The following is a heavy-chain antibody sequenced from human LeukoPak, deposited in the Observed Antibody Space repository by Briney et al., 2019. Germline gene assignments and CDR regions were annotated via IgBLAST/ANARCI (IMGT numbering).Heavy chain of an antibody. Sequence: PSETLSLTCTVSGGSISSYYWSWIRQPPGKGLEWIGYIYYSGSTNYNPSLKSRVTISVDTSKNQFSLKLSSVTAADTAVYYCARVRDYYDSSGYPHRWYDPGGQGTLVTVSS. CDR3: ARVRDYYDSSGYPHRWYDP. J-gene: IGHJ5*02. D-gene: IGHD3-22*01. V-gene: IGHV4-59*01. CDR1: GGSISSYY. CDR2: IYYSGST.